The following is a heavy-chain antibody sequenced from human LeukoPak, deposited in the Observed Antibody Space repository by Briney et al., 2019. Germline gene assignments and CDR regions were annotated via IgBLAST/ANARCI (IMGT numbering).Heavy chain of an antibody. CDR1: GFTFSDYW. CDR3: AKVGTWELQRVFEN. J-gene: IGHJ4*02. CDR2: VGRDGSEK. V-gene: IGHV3-7*01. D-gene: IGHD1-26*01. Sequence: PGGSLRLSCAASGFTFSDYWMTWVRQVPGKGLEWVANVGRDGSEKNYVDSVEGRFTIPRDNAKKSLDLEMNSLRVEDTALYYCAKVGTWELQRVFENWGQGTLVTVSS.